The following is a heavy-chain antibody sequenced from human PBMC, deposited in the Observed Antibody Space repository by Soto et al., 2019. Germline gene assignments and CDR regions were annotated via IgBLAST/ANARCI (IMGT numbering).Heavy chain of an antibody. J-gene: IGHJ5*02. CDR2: ISGSGGST. CDR1: GFTFSSYA. V-gene: IGHV3-23*01. D-gene: IGHD3-10*01. Sequence: AGGSLRLSCAASGFTFSSYAMSWVRQAPGKGLEWVSAISGSGGSTYYADSVKGRFTISRDNSKNTLYLQMNSLRAEDTAVYYCAKDFNMVRGVYNWFDPWGQGTLVTVSS. CDR3: AKDFNMVRGVYNWFDP.